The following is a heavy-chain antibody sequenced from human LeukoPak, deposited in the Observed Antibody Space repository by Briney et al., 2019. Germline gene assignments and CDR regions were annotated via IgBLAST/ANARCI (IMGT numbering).Heavy chain of an antibody. CDR2: NSAYNGNT. J-gene: IGHJ4*02. V-gene: IGHV1-18*01. CDR3: ARDRWEAAAKTFDY. CDR1: GYTFTSYG. Sequence: ASVKVSCKASGYTFTSYGISWVRQAPGQGLEWMGWNSAYNGNTNYAQKLQGRVAMTTDTSTSTAYMELRSLRSDDTAVYYCARDRWEAAAKTFDYWGQGTLVTVSS. D-gene: IGHD6-13*01.